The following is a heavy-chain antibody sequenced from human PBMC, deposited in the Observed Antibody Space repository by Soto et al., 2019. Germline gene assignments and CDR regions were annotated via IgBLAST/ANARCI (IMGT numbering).Heavy chain of an antibody. Sequence: SETLSLTCTVCGGSISSGGYYWSWIRQHPGKGLEWIGYIYYSGSTYYNPSLKSRVTISVDTSKNQFSLKLSSVTAADTAVYYCARSPGGSRGYYFDYWGQGTPVPVSS. CDR2: IYYSGST. D-gene: IGHD6-13*01. J-gene: IGHJ4*02. CDR1: GGSISSGGYY. CDR3: ARSPGGSRGYYFDY. V-gene: IGHV4-31*03.